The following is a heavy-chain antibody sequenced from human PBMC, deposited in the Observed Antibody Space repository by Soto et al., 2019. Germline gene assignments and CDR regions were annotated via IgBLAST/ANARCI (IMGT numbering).Heavy chain of an antibody. Sequence: GASVKVSCKASGYTFTGYYMHWVRQAPGQGLEWMGWINPNSGGTNYAQKFQGRVTMTRDTSISTAYMELSRLRSDDTAVYYCARGEKIAVAGKLSVFDIWGQGTMVTVSS. V-gene: IGHV1-2*02. D-gene: IGHD6-19*01. CDR1: GYTFTGYY. CDR2: INPNSGGT. CDR3: ARGEKIAVAGKLSVFDI. J-gene: IGHJ3*02.